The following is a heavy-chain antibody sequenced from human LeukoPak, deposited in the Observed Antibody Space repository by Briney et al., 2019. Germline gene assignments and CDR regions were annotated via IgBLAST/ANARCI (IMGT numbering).Heavy chain of an antibody. CDR1: GGSFSGYY. Sequence: SETLSLTCAVYGGSFSGYYWGWIRQPPGRGLEWIANIYYSGSAYYSPSLKSRVTVSIDTSKNQFSLKLNSVTAADTAVYYCARQSTIAAARIDPWGQGTLVTVSS. J-gene: IGHJ5*02. CDR2: IYYSGSA. V-gene: IGHV4-34*01. CDR3: ARQSTIAAARIDP. D-gene: IGHD6-25*01.